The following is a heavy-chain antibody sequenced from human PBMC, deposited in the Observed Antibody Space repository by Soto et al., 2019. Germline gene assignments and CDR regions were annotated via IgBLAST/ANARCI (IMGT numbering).Heavy chain of an antibody. Sequence: EVQMLESGGGLVQPGGSLSLSCAASGFTFSSYAMSWVRQAPGKGLEWVSAISGSGGSTYYADSVKGRFTISRDNSKNTLYLQMNSLRAEDTAVYYCAKDLPRDYGDPTKAYWYFDLWGRGTLVTVSS. CDR2: ISGSGGST. V-gene: IGHV3-23*01. CDR1: GFTFSSYA. D-gene: IGHD4-17*01. CDR3: AKDLPRDYGDPTKAYWYFDL. J-gene: IGHJ2*01.